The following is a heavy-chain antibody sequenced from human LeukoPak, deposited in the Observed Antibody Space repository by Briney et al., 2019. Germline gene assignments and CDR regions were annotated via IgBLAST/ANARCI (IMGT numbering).Heavy chain of an antibody. CDR1: GFTFSTYA. V-gene: IGHV3-23*01. Sequence: GGSLRLSCAASGFTFSTYAMSWVRQAPGKGLEWVSDISGSGGRTYYADSVKGRFTITRDNSKNTLSLQMNSLRAEDTAQYYCASHYYGVLGAMDVWGQGTTVTVSS. CDR2: ISGSGGRT. CDR3: ASHYYGVLGAMDV. D-gene: IGHD3-10*01. J-gene: IGHJ6*02.